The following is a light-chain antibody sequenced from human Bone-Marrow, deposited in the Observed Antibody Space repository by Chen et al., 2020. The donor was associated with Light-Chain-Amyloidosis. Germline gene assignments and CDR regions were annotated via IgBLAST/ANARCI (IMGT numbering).Light chain of an antibody. J-gene: IGKJ2*01. CDR1: QSIVDY. CDR2: RAS. Sequence: DVRMTQSPSNLSASLGDRVTMPCRASQSIVDYLAWYQQKPGKAPRLLISRASNLESGVPSRFVGSGSGTEFTLTISSLQPDDFATYYCQQYKIFSFTFGQGTELDLK. V-gene: IGKV1-5*03. CDR3: QQYKIFSFT.